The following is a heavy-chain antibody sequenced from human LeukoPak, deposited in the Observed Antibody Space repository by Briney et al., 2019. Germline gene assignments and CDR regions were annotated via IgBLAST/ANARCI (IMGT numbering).Heavy chain of an antibody. CDR3: ARKGPEHLPTYFDH. Sequence: GSLRLSCAASGFIVSSNDMSWVRQAPGKGLEWIGYIWLSGSTNYNPSLSGRVAISLDKSRNHFTLMVTAVTAADTAFYYCARKGPEHLPTYFDHWGRGILVTVSS. CDR2: IWLSGST. D-gene: IGHD2-21*01. V-gene: IGHV4-4*02. J-gene: IGHJ4*02. CDR1: GFIVSSND.